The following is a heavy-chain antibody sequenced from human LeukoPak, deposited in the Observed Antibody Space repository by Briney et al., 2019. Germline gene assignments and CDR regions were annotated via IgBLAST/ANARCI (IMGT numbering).Heavy chain of an antibody. CDR3: ARDLAAGSYYDLTFGY. D-gene: IGHD1-26*01. CDR2: ISYDGSNK. CDR1: GFTFSSYA. J-gene: IGHJ4*02. V-gene: IGHV3-30-3*01. Sequence: GGSLRLSCAASGFTFSSYAMHWVRQAPGKGLEWVAVISYDGSNKYYADSVKGRFTISRDNSKNTLYLQMNSLSAEDTAVYYCARDLAAGSYYDLTFGYWGQGTLVTVSS.